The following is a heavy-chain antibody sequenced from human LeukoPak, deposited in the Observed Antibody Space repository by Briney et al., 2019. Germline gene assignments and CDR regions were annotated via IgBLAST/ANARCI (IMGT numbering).Heavy chain of an antibody. CDR2: ISYDGSNK. D-gene: IGHD1-26*01. Sequence: PGRSLRLSCAASGFTFSSYAMHWVRQDPGKGLEWVAVISYDGSNKYYADSVKGRFTISRDNSKNTLYLQMNSLRAEDTAVYYCARDKGFSKLMVVGAMVDYWGQGTLVTDSS. V-gene: IGHV3-30-3*01. CDR3: ARDKGFSKLMVVGAMVDY. J-gene: IGHJ4*02. CDR1: GFTFSSYA.